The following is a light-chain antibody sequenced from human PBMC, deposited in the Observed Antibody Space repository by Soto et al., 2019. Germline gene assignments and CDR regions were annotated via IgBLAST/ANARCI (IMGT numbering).Light chain of an antibody. V-gene: IGKV3-11*01. CDR3: QQRSNWPLT. CDR2: DAS. Sequence: EIVLTQSQATRSLSPRERATLSCRPSKSVSSNLAWYQQKPGQAPRLLIYDASNRATVIPARFSGSGSGTDFTLTISSLEPEDFAVYYCQQRSNWPLTFGGGTKVEIK. J-gene: IGKJ4*01. CDR1: KSVSSN.